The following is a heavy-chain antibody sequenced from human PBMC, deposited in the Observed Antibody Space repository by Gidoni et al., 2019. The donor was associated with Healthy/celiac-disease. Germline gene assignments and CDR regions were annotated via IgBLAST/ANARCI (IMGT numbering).Heavy chain of an antibody. D-gene: IGHD3-9*01. CDR3: ASELGTGPGRDYYYGMDV. V-gene: IGHV3-66*01. Sequence: EVQLVESGGGLVQPGGSLRLSCAASGFTVSSNYMSWVRQAPGKGLEWVSVIYSGGSTYYADSVKGRFTISRDNSKNTLYLQMNSLRAEDTAVYYCASELGTGPGRDYYYGMDVWGQGTTVTVSS. CDR2: IYSGGST. CDR1: GFTVSSNY. J-gene: IGHJ6*02.